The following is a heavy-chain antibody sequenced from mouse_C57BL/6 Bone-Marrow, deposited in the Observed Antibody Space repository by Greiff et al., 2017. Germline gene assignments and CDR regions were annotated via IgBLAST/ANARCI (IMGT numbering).Heavy chain of an antibody. V-gene: IGHV1-81*01. Sequence: QVQLQQPGAELARPGASVKLSCKASGYTFTSYGISWVKQRTGQGLEWIGEIYPRSGNTNYNEKFKGKATLTADKSSSTAYMELRSLTSEDSSVYFCARSCDSAHYAIDYWGQGTSVTVSS. J-gene: IGHJ4*01. CDR1: GYTFTSYG. CDR3: ARSCDSAHYAIDY. CDR2: IYPRSGNT.